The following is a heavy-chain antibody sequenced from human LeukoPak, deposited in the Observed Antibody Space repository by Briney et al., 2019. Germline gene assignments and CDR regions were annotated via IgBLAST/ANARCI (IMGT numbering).Heavy chain of an antibody. D-gene: IGHD3-22*01. J-gene: IGHJ4*02. V-gene: IGHV3-21*01. Sequence: PGGSLRLSCAASGFSFSSYSMNWVRQAPGKGLEWVSSISSSSSYIYYADSVKGRFTISRDNAKNSLYLQMNSLRAEDTAVYYCAKGSRNYYDSSGYYPAWGQGTLVTVSS. CDR3: AKGSRNYYDSSGYYPA. CDR1: GFSFSSYS. CDR2: ISSSSSYI.